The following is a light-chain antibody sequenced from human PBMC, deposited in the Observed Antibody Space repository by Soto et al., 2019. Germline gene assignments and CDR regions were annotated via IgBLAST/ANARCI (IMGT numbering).Light chain of an antibody. CDR3: CSYAGRYTYV. Sequence: QSPLTQPRSVSGSPGKSFTISCTGTSSDVGSYNYVSWYQQHPGKAPKLMIYDVNKRPSGVPDRFSGSKSGNTASLTISGLQADDETDYYCCSYAGRYTYVFGTGTKVTVL. J-gene: IGLJ1*01. V-gene: IGLV2-11*01. CDR2: DVN. CDR1: SSDVGSYNY.